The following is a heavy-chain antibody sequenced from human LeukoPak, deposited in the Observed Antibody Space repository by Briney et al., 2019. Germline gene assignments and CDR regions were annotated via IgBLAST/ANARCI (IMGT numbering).Heavy chain of an antibody. CDR3: ANGATFSYYPGFRPAKSGY. CDR1: GFTLSNYW. Sequence: PGGSLRLSCAASGFTLSNYWMHWVRHAPGGGLVWVSRINSDGRSTNYAESVKGQFTISRDNAKNTLYLQMNSLRAEDTAVYYCANGATFSYYPGFRPAKSGYWGQGTLVTVSS. D-gene: IGHD1-26*01. J-gene: IGHJ4*02. CDR2: INSDGRST. V-gene: IGHV3-74*01.